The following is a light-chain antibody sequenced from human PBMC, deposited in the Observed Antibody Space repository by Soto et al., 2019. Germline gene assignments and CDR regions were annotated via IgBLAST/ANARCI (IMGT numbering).Light chain of an antibody. CDR1: SSDVGGYNY. Sequence: LTQPASVSGSPGQSITISCTGTSSDVGGYNYVSWYQQHPGKAPKLMIYDVSNRPSGVSNRFSGSKSGSTASLTISGLQAEDEADYYCSSYTSTFYVFGTGTKVTVL. J-gene: IGLJ1*01. V-gene: IGLV2-14*01. CDR2: DVS. CDR3: SSYTSTFYV.